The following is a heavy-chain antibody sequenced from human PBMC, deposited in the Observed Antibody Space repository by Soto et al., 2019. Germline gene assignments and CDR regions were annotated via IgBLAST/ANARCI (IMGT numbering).Heavy chain of an antibody. CDR3: TTDDCMIVVGY. Sequence: GGSLRLSCAASGFTFSNAWMSWVRQAPGKGLEWVGRIKSKTDGGTTDYAAPVKGRFTISRDDSKNTLYLQMNSLKTEDTDVYYCTTDDCMIVVGYWGQGTLVTVSS. CDR2: IKSKTDGGTT. CDR1: GFTFSNAW. J-gene: IGHJ4*02. D-gene: IGHD3-22*01. V-gene: IGHV3-15*01.